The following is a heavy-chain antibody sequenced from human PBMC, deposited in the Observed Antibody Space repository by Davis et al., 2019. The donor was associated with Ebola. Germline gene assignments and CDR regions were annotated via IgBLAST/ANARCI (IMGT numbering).Heavy chain of an antibody. V-gene: IGHV1-18*04. CDR1: GYTFTSYG. J-gene: IGHJ6*02. CDR3: ARGGRDGMDV. Sequence: ASVKVSCKASGYTFTSYGITWVRQPPGQGLEWMGWISANTGDTNYAQKLQGRVTMTTDRSTSTVHMELRSLISDDTAVYYCARGGRDGMDVWGQGTTVTVS. CDR2: ISANTGDT.